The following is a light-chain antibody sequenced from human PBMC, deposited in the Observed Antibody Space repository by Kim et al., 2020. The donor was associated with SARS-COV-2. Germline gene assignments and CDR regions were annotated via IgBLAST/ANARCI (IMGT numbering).Light chain of an antibody. Sequence: AAVGDRVTITCRASQSISSWLAWYQQKPGKAPKLLIYKASSLESGVPSRFSGSGSGTEFTLTISSLQPDDFATYYCQQYNSYSGYTFGQGTKLEI. CDR1: QSISSW. J-gene: IGKJ2*01. V-gene: IGKV1-5*03. CDR3: QQYNSYSGYT. CDR2: KAS.